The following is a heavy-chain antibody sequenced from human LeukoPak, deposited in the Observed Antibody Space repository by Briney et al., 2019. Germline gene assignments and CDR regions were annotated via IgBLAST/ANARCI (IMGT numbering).Heavy chain of an antibody. J-gene: IGHJ3*02. CDR3: ARDRHQGAFDM. CDR2: ISGSGGST. D-gene: IGHD2-2*01. V-gene: IGHV3-23*01. Sequence: QAGGTLRLSCAASGFTFSSYGMSWVRQAPGKGLEWVSAISGSGGSTYYADSVKGRFTISRDNSKNTLYLQMNSLRAEDTAVYYCARDRHQGAFDMWGQGTMVIVSS. CDR1: GFTFSSYG.